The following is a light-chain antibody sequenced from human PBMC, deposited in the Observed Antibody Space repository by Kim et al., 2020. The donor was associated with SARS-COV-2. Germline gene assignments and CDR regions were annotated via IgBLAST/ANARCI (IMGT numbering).Light chain of an antibody. V-gene: IGKV3D-20*01. CDR1: QSVSGSY. CDR2: DAS. J-gene: IGKJ4*01. Sequence: SPGERGTLSCAASQSVSGSYLAWYQQKPGLAPRLLIYDASSRATGIPDRFSDSGSGTDFTLTISRLEPEDFAVYYCQQYGSSPLTFGGRTKVDIK. CDR3: QQYGSSPLT.